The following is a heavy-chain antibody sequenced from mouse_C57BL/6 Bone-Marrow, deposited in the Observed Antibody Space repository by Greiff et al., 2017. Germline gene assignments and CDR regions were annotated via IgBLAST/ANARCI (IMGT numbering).Heavy chain of an antibody. Sequence: EVMLVESGEGLVKPGGSLKLSCAASGFTFSSYAMSWVRQTPEKRLEWVAYISSGGDYIYYADTVKGRFTISRDNARNTLYLQMSSLKSEDTAMYYCIRGGGCYWYFDVWGTGTTVTVSS. CDR2: ISSGGDYI. CDR3: IRGGGCYWYFDV. J-gene: IGHJ1*03. D-gene: IGHD3-3*01. V-gene: IGHV5-9-1*02. CDR1: GFTFSSYA.